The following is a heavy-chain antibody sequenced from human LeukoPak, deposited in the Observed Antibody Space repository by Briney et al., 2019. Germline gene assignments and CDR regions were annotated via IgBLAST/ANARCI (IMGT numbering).Heavy chain of an antibody. D-gene: IGHD4-11*01. J-gene: IGHJ4*02. CDR1: GFTFSSYS. CDR2: ISSSSSYI. CDR3: ARVTTVNAFDY. Sequence: GGSLRLSCAASGFTFSSYSMNWVRQAPGKGLEWVSSISSSSSYIYYADSVKGRFTISRDNAKNSLYLQMNSLGAEDTAVYYCARVTTVNAFDYWGQGTLVTVSS. V-gene: IGHV3-21*01.